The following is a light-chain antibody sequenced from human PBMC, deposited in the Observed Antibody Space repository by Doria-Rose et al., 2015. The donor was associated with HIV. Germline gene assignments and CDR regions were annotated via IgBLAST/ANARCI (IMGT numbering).Light chain of an antibody. J-gene: IGKJ1*01. Sequence: EIVLTQSSGTLSLSPGERATLSCRASQSFSSTYLAWYQQKPGQAPSLLIYDGSTRATGIPDRFSASGSGTDFTPTTNRLEPEDFALYYCHQYGTSWTFGQGTKVEI. CDR2: DGS. CDR3: HQYGTSWT. CDR1: QSFSSTY. V-gene: IGKV3-20*01.